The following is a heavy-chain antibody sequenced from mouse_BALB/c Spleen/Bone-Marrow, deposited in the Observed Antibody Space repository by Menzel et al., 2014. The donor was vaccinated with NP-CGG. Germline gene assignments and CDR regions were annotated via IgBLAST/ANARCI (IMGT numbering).Heavy chain of an antibody. Sequence: VQLQQSGAELVKPGASVKLSCTASGFNIKDTYMHWVKQRPEQGLEWIGRIDPANGNTKYDPKFQGKAAITADTSSNTAYLQLSSLTSEDTAVYYCTRGYGNYALYYYAMDYWGQGPSVTVSS. D-gene: IGHD2-10*02. V-gene: IGHV14-3*02. CDR2: IDPANGNT. CDR3: TRGYGNYALYYYAMDY. J-gene: IGHJ4*01. CDR1: GFNIKDTY.